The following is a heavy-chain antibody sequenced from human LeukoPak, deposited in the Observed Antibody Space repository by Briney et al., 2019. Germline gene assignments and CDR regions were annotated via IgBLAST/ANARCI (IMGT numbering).Heavy chain of an antibody. V-gene: IGHV4-59*08. J-gene: IGHJ4*02. CDR2: IYYSGST. Sequence: SETLSLTCTVSGGSINSYYWSWIRQFPEKGLEWIGYIYYSGSTDYNPSLKGRVTISVDTSKSQFTLKLSSVTAADTAVYYCARSTGRDGYNFGYWGQGTLVTVSS. CDR1: GGSINSYY. D-gene: IGHD5-24*01. CDR3: ARSTGRDGYNFGY.